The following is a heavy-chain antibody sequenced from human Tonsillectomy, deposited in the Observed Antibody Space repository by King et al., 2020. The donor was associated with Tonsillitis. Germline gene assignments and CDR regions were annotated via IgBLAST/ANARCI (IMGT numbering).Heavy chain of an antibody. CDR1: GGSFSSYV. Sequence: VQLVQSGAEVKKPGSSVQVSCQASGGSFSSYVIIWVRQAPGQGLEWMGGIIPMFGTANYAQEFQGRVTITADEATSTAYMELSSLRSEDTAVYYCARIADGYNYAFDIWGQGTMVTVSS. CDR2: IIPMFGTA. D-gene: IGHD5-24*01. J-gene: IGHJ3*02. V-gene: IGHV1-69*01. CDR3: ARIADGYNYAFDI.